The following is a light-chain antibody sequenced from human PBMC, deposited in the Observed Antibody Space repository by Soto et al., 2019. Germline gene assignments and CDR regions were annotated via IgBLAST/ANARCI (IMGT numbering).Light chain of an antibody. CDR1: IGSKS. V-gene: IGLV3-21*02. Sequence: SYELTQPPSVSVAPGQTARISCGGNIGSKSVHWYQQKSGQAPVLVVYEDSDRPSGIPERTSGSNSGNTATLTISRVEAGDEADYYCQVWDSSSDHYFFGTGTKVTVL. CDR2: EDS. J-gene: IGLJ1*01. CDR3: QVWDSSSDHYF.